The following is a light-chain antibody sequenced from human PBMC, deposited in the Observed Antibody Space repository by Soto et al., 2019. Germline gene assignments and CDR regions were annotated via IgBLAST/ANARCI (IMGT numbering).Light chain of an antibody. V-gene: IGLV2-8*01. Sequence: QSVLIQPPSVSGSPGQSVTISCTGTSSDVGSYDYVSWYQQHPGKAPKVMLYEVRKRPSGVPDRFSGSKSGNTASLTVSGLQADDEADYYCTSYAGGNILVFGGGTKLTVL. CDR2: EVR. CDR1: SSDVGSYDY. CDR3: TSYAGGNILV. J-gene: IGLJ2*01.